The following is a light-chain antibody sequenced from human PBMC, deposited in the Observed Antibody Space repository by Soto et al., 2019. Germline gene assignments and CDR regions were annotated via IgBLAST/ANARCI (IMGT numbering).Light chain of an antibody. J-gene: IGKJ1*01. CDR2: KAS. V-gene: IGKV1-5*03. CDR3: QQYMSYS. CDR1: QSISSW. Sequence: DIQMTQSPSSLSASVGDRVTITCRASQSISSWLAWYQKKPGKATKLLIYKASSLESGVPSRFSGSGSGTEFTLTISSLQPDYFATYYCQQYMSYSFGQGTKVDI.